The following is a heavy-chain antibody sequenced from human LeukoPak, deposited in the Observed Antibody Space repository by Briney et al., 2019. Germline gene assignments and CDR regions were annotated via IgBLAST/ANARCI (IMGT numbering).Heavy chain of an antibody. J-gene: IGHJ6*03. D-gene: IGHD5-18*01. V-gene: IGHV4-4*07. CDR2: IYTSGST. CDR3: ARTTEGGYTYDYFYYYYMDV. CDR1: GGSISIYY. Sequence: PSETLSLTCSVSGGSISIYYWTWIRQIPGKGLEWIGRIYTSGSTNYNPSLKSRVTISVDASKNQFSLKLSSVTAADTAVYYCARTTEGGYTYDYFYYYYMDVWGKGTTVTISS.